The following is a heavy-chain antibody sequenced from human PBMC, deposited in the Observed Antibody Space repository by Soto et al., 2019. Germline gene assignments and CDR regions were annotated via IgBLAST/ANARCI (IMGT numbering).Heavy chain of an antibody. CDR2: IWYDGSNK. Sequence: QVQLVESGGGVVQPGRSLRLSCAASGFTFSSYGMHWVRQAPGKGLEWVAVIWYDGSNKYYADSVKGRFTISRDNSKNTLYLQMNSLRAEDTAVYCCARDDYGVLPDYWGQGTLVTVSS. J-gene: IGHJ4*02. D-gene: IGHD4-17*01. CDR3: ARDDYGVLPDY. CDR1: GFTFSSYG. V-gene: IGHV3-33*01.